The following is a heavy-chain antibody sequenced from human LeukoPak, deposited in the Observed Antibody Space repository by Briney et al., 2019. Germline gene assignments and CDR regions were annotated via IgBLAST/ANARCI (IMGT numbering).Heavy chain of an antibody. CDR2: IYSGGST. CDR1: GFTVSSNY. J-gene: IGHJ4*02. CDR3: ARLTYGSGSSSYFDY. V-gene: IGHV3-53*01. D-gene: IGHD3-10*01. Sequence: GGSLRLSCAASGFTVSSNYMSWVRQAPGKGLEWVSIIYSGGSTFYADSVKGRFTISRDNAKNSLYLQMNSLRAEDTAVYYCARLTYGSGSSSYFDYWGQGTLVTVSS.